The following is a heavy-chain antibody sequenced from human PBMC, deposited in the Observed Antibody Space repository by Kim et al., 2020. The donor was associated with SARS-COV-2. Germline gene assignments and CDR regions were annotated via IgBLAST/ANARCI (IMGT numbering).Heavy chain of an antibody. CDR1: GGTFSSYA. CDR2: IIPIFGTA. V-gene: IGHV1-69*13. J-gene: IGHJ3*02. CDR3: ARGITGMAHFDI. D-gene: IGHD1-20*01. Sequence: SVKVSCKASGGTFSSYAISWVRQAPGQGLEWMGGIIPIFGTANYAQKFQGRVTITADESTSTAYMELSSLRSEDTAVYYCARGITGMAHFDIWGQGTMVTVSS.